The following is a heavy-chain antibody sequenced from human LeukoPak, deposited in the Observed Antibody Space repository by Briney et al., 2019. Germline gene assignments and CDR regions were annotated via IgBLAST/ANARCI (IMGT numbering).Heavy chain of an antibody. V-gene: IGHV3-48*04. CDR3: ARNYYYMDV. J-gene: IGHJ6*03. CDR1: GFTFSSYS. Sequence: GGSLRLSCAASGFTFSSYSMNWVRQAQGKGLEWVSYISSGSSTIYYADSVKGRFTISRDNAKNSLYLQMNSLSAEDTALYYCARNYYYMDVWGKGTTVTVSS. CDR2: ISSGSSTI.